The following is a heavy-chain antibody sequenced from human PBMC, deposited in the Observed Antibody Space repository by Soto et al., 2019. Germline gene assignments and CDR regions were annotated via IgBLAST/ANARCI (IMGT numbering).Heavy chain of an antibody. J-gene: IGHJ4*02. Sequence: PGGSLRLSCAASGFTFDDYAMHWVRQAPGKGLEWVSGISWNSGSIGYADSVKGRFTISRDNAKNSLYLQMNSLRAEDTALYYCAKAGDMVLSPHFDYWGQGTLVTVSS. D-gene: IGHD3-10*01. CDR3: AKAGDMVLSPHFDY. CDR2: ISWNSGSI. CDR1: GFTFDDYA. V-gene: IGHV3-9*01.